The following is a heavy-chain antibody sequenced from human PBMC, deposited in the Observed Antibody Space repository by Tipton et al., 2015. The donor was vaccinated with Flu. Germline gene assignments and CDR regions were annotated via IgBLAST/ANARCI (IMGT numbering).Heavy chain of an antibody. J-gene: IGHJ4*02. Sequence: QLVQSGAELKKPGASVRVSCKASGYTFGSNGFSWVRQAPGLGLEWMGWISAYTDNTNYAQKFQGRITMTTDTSTSTAFMELRSLRSDDTAVYYCARDMPQGVVVIPPAKRFDFWGQGTLVTVSS. V-gene: IGHV1-18*01. CDR2: ISAYTDNT. CDR3: ARDMPQGVVVIPPAKRFDF. D-gene: IGHD3-16*02. CDR1: GYTFGSNG.